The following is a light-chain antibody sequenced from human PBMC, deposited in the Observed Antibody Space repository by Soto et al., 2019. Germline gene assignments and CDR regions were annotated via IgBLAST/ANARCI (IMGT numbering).Light chain of an antibody. Sequence: EIVLTQSPATLSVSPGDRATLSCRASQTVSSNLAGYQQRPGQAPRLLIYGASTRATGIPARFSGSGSGTEFTLTISSLQSEDFAVYHCQQYNDWPPWTFGQGTKVDIK. J-gene: IGKJ1*01. V-gene: IGKV3-15*01. CDR3: QQYNDWPPWT. CDR2: GAS. CDR1: QTVSSN.